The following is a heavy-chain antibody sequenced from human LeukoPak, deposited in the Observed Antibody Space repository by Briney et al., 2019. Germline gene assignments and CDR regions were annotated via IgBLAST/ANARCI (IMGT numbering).Heavy chain of an antibody. Sequence: SETLSLTCAVYGGSFCGYYWSWIRQPPGKGLEWIGEINHSGSTNYNPSLKSRVTISVDTSKNQFSLKLSSVTATDTAVYYCARRRGKWDVNWFDPWGQGTLVTVSS. CDR1: GGSFCGYY. J-gene: IGHJ5*02. D-gene: IGHD1-26*01. V-gene: IGHV4-34*01. CDR3: ARRRGKWDVNWFDP. CDR2: INHSGST.